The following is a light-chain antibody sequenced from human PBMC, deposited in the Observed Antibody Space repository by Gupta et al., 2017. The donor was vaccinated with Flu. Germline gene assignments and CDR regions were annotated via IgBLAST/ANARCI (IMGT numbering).Light chain of an antibody. J-gene: IGLJ2*01. CDR2: GNS. CDR1: SPTIGAGYD. CDR3: QSYDSSLSGSVV. V-gene: IGLV1-40*01. Sequence: QPVLTHPPSVSGAPGQRVTISSTGASPTIGAGYDVHWYQQLPGTAPKLLIYGNSNRPSGVPDRFSGSKSGTSASLAITGLQAEDEADYYCQSYDSSLSGSVVFGGGTKLTVL.